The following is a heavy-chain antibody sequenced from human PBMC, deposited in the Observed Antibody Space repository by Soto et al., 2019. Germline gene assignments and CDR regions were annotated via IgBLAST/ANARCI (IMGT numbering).Heavy chain of an antibody. J-gene: IGHJ4*02. D-gene: IGHD3-10*01. V-gene: IGHV1-18*01. CDR2: IRVHNGNT. Sequence: QVHLVQSGVEVKKPGASVKVSCKASGYNFINYGITWVRQAPGQGLEWMGWIRVHNGNTNYAQNLQGRVTMTTDTSPSQGHIEPRSLRSDDPGVYYCVRDFDRSGSYYTGYWGPGTLVTVSS. CDR1: GYNFINYG. CDR3: VRDFDRSGSYYTGY.